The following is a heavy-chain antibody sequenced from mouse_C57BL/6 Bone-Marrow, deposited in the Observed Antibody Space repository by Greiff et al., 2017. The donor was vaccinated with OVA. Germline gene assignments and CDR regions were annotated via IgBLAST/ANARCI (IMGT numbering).Heavy chain of an antibody. D-gene: IGHD1-1*01. CDR1: GYTFTSYG. V-gene: IGHV1-81*01. Sequence: VQGVESGAELARPGASVKLSCKASGYTFTSYGISWVKQRTGQGLEWIGEIYPRSGNTYYNEKFKGKATLTADKSSSTAYMELRSLTSEDSAVYFCARRSWGSSHWYFDVWGTGTTVTVSS. CDR3: ARRSWGSSHWYFDV. J-gene: IGHJ1*03. CDR2: IYPRSGNT.